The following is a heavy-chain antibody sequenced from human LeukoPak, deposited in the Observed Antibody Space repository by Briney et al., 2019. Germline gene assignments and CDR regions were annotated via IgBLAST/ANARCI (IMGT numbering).Heavy chain of an antibody. D-gene: IGHD5-12*01. CDR3: ARHQGPQVANYYYGMDV. V-gene: IGHV3-30-3*01. CDR2: ISYDGSNK. CDR1: GFTFSSYA. Sequence: GRSLRLSCAASGFTFSSYAMHWVRQAPGKGLEWVAVISYDGSNKYYADSVKGRFTISRDNSKNTLYLQMNSLRAEDTGVYYCARHQGPQVANYYYGMDVWGQGTTVTVSS. J-gene: IGHJ6*02.